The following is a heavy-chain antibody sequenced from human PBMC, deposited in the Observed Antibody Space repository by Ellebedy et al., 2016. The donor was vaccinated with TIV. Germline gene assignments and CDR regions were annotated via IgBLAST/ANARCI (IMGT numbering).Heavy chain of an antibody. CDR2: IYTSGST. D-gene: IGHD5-12*01. J-gene: IGHJ2*01. CDR1: GGSISSYY. Sequence: SETLSLTXTVSGGSISSYYWSWIRQPAGKGLEWIGRIYTSGSTNYNPSLKSRVTMSVDTSKNQFSLKLSSVTAADTAVYYCASDRYSGYGPARWYFDLWGRGTLVTVSS. CDR3: ASDRYSGYGPARWYFDL. V-gene: IGHV4-4*07.